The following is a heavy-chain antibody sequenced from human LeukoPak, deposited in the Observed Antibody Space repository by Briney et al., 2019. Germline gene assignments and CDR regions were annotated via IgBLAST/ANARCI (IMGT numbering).Heavy chain of an antibody. V-gene: IGHV3-30-3*01. CDR2: ISYDGSNK. CDR3: AREGGGTAMDSQTFDY. D-gene: IGHD5-18*01. Sequence: GGSLRLSCAASGFTFSSYAMHWVRQAPGKGLEWVAVISYDGSNKYYADSVKGRFTISRDNSKNTLYLQMNSLRAEDTAVYYRAREGGGTAMDSQTFDYWGQGTLVTVSS. CDR1: GFTFSSYA. J-gene: IGHJ4*02.